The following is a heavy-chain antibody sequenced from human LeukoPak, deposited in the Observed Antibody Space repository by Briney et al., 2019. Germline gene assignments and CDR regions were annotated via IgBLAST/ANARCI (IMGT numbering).Heavy chain of an antibody. CDR3: AGGRAPGVTAADRDY. V-gene: IGHV4-34*01. D-gene: IGHD6-13*01. CDR2: INHSGST. CDR1: GGSFSGYY. J-gene: IGHJ4*02. Sequence: PSETLSLTCAVYGGSFSGYYWSWIRQPPGKGLEWIGEINHSGSTNYNPSLKSRGTISVDTSKNQFSLKLISVTAADTAVYYCAGGRAPGVTAADRDYWGQGTLVTVSS.